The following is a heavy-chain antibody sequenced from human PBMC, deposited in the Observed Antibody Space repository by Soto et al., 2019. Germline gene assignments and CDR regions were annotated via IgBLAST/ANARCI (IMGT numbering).Heavy chain of an antibody. D-gene: IGHD6-13*01. CDR1: GFTFSSYG. CDR2: ISYDGSNK. J-gene: IGHJ6*02. V-gene: IGHV3-30*03. CDR3: AIGRAAAGNYYYYGMEV. Sequence: GGSLRLSCAASGFTFSSYGMHWVRQAPGKGLEWVAVISYDGSNKYYADSVMGRFTISRDNSKNTLYLQMNSLRAEDTAVYYSAIGRAAAGNYYYYGMEVGGQGTRVTVPS.